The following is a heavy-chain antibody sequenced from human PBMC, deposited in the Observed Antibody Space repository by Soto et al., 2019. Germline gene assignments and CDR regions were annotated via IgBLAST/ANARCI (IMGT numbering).Heavy chain of an antibody. Sequence: GSVRLSCXASGFTFRSYDMHWVRQALGKGLEWVALISYDGSKKYYADSVKGRFTISRDNSRNTLYLQMNSPRGDDTAIYYCASRIAVTAIDYWGQGALVTVSS. CDR1: GFTFRSYD. CDR2: ISYDGSKK. J-gene: IGHJ4*02. V-gene: IGHV3-30*03. CDR3: ASRIAVTAIDY. D-gene: IGHD6-19*01.